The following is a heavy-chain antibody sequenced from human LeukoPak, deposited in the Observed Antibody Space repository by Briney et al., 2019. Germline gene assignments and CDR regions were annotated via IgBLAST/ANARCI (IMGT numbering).Heavy chain of an antibody. CDR1: GGSISNYY. CDR2: IYYSGNT. V-gene: IGHV4-59*01. J-gene: IGHJ4*02. Sequence: SETLSLTCTVSGGSISNYYWSWIRQPPGKGLEWVGYIYYSGNTNYNPSLKSRVTISVDTSKNQFSLKLSSVTAADTAVYYCARENYSSGCYGIIDYWGQGTLVTVSS. D-gene: IGHD6-19*01. CDR3: ARENYSSGCYGIIDY.